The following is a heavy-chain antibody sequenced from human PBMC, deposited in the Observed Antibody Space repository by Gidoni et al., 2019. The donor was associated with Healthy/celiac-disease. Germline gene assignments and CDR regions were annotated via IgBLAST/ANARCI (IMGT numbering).Heavy chain of an antibody. D-gene: IGHD3-3*01. CDR3: ARGGTYYDFWSGYPPYYYYYMDV. V-gene: IGHV3-21*01. J-gene: IGHJ6*03. CDR2: ISSSSSYI. Sequence: EVQLVESGGGLVKPGGSLRLSCAASGLPFSSYSMNWVRQAPGKGLEWVSSISSSSSYIYYADSVKGRFTISRDNAKNSLYLQMNSLRAEDTAVYYCARGGTYYDFWSGYPPYYYYYMDVWGKGTTVTVSS. CDR1: GLPFSSYS.